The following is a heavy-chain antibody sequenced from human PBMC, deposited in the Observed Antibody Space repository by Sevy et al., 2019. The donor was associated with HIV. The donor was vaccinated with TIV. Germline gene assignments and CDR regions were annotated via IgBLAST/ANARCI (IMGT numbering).Heavy chain of an antibody. J-gene: IGHJ4*02. D-gene: IGHD5-18*01. Sequence: SETLSLTCAVYRGSFTGYYWSWIRQPPGKGLEWIGEINHSGSTTYNPSLKSRVTISVDTSKNQFPLRLTSVTAADTAVYYCARGVGNSYGYDPDYWGQGTLVTVSS. V-gene: IGHV4-34*01. CDR3: ARGVGNSYGYDPDY. CDR1: RGSFTGYY. CDR2: INHSGST.